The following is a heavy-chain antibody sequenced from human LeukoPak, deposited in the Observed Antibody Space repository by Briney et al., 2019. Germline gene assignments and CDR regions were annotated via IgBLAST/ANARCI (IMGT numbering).Heavy chain of an antibody. CDR3: VSGFLQWLY. D-gene: IGHD3-3*01. Sequence: GALRLSCAASGFSFSSYWMSWVRQAPGKGLEWVANINPDGSNMLYVDSVKGRFTISRDNAKNSLYLQMNNLRAEDTTVYFCVSGFLQWLYWGQGTLVTVSS. CDR2: INPDGSNM. J-gene: IGHJ4*02. CDR1: GFSFSSYW. V-gene: IGHV3-7*01.